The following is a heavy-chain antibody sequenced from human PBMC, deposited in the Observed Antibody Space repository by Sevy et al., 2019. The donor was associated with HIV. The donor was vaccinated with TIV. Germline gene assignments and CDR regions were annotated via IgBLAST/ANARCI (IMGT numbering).Heavy chain of an antibody. CDR3: ARDCSSTRCLWGMDV. Sequence: GGSLRLSCAASGFTFSRYWMSWVRQAPGKGLEWVANIKVDGSEKYYVHSVKGRFTMSRDNAKNSLYLQMNSLRAEDTAVDYGARDCSSTRCLWGMDVWGQGTTVTVSS. D-gene: IGHD2-2*01. CDR1: GFTFSRYW. J-gene: IGHJ6*02. V-gene: IGHV3-7*03. CDR2: IKVDGSEK.